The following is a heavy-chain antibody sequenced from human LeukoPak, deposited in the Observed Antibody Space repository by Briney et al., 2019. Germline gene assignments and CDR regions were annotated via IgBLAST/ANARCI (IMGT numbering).Heavy chain of an antibody. V-gene: IGHV3-53*01. J-gene: IGHJ4*02. CDR2: IYSGGTT. Sequence: PGGSLRLSCAASGFSVSSNYMNWVRQAPGKGLEWVSIIYSGGTTYYADSVKGRFTISRDNSKNTLYLQMNSLRAEDTAVYYCARVLWNGDYPRFDYWGPGTLVTVSS. D-gene: IGHD4-17*01. CDR3: ARVLWNGDYPRFDY. CDR1: GFSVSSNY.